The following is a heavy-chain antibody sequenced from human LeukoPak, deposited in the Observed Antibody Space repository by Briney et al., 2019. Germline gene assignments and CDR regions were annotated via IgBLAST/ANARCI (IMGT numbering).Heavy chain of an antibody. V-gene: IGHV3-9*01. J-gene: IGHJ4*02. D-gene: IGHD6-19*01. Sequence: PGGSLRLSCAASGFTFDDYAMHWVRQAPGKGLEWVSGISWNRGSIGYADSVKGRFTISRDNAKNSLYLQMNSLRAEDTALYYCAKSSQWTRNVYWGQGTLVTVSS. CDR1: GFTFDDYA. CDR3: AKSSQWTRNVY. CDR2: ISWNRGSI.